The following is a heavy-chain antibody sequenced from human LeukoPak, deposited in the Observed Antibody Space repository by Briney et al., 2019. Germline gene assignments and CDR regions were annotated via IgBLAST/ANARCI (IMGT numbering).Heavy chain of an antibody. CDR2: ISRNGSST. V-gene: IGHV3-64*01. Sequence: AGSLRLSCAAAGFTFSSYAMHWVRQAPGNGLEYVSAISRNGSSTYYANSVKGRFTISRDNSKNTLYLQMGSLRAEDMAVYYCASFSIAVAGTRGAFDIWGQGTMVTVSS. CDR3: ASFSIAVAGTRGAFDI. CDR1: GFTFSSYA. D-gene: IGHD6-19*01. J-gene: IGHJ3*02.